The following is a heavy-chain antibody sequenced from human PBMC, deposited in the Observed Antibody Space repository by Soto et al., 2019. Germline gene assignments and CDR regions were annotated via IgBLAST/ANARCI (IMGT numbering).Heavy chain of an antibody. D-gene: IGHD1-1*01. Sequence: QVQLVQSGAEVKKPGASVKVSCKASGYTFTSYYMHWVRQAPGQGLEWMGIINPSGGSTSYAQKSPGSVTMTRDTSTSTVYMELSSLRSEDTAVYYCARVCTTRLGAVPWEYWGQGTLVTVSS. J-gene: IGHJ4*02. CDR2: INPSGGST. CDR1: GYTFTSYY. V-gene: IGHV1-46*01. CDR3: ARVCTTRLGAVPWEY.